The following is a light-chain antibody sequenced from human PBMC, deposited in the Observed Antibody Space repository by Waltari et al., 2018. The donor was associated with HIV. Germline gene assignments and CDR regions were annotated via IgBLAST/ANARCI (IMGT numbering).Light chain of an antibody. J-gene: IGLJ1*01. CDR1: SSDVGYYNY. Sequence: QSALPQPASVSGSPGQSITISCSGTSSDVGYYNYISWYQQHPGKAPKLMIYEVSKRPSGGSSRFSGSRSGNTASLTISGLQAEDEADYYCSSYTSSSASYVFGTGTKVTVL. CDR2: EVS. CDR3: SSYTSSSASYV. V-gene: IGLV2-14*01.